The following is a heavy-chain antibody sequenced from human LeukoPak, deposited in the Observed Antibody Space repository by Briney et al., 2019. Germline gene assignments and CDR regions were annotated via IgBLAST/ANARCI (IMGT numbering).Heavy chain of an antibody. J-gene: IGHJ6*02. V-gene: IGHV3-33*01. Sequence: GGSLRLSCAASGFTFSTYGMHWVRQAPGKGLEWVAVIWYDGSIKYYADSVKGRFTFSRDNSKSTMYLQMNSLRAEDTAVYCCARIACTGGNCKPYYYYGLDVWGQGTTVTVSS. CDR3: ARIACTGGNCKPYYYYGLDV. D-gene: IGHD2-8*02. CDR1: GFTFSTYG. CDR2: IWYDGSIK.